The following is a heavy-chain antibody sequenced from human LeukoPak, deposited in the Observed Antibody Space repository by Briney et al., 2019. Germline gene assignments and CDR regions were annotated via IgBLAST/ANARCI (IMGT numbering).Heavy chain of an antibody. CDR3: AKDFVGTGNFRGGDY. D-gene: IGHD2-8*02. CDR1: GFTFSSYG. J-gene: IGHJ4*02. Sequence: GGSLRLSCAASGFTFSSYGMSWIRQAPGKGLEWVSSISRIGGSIYYADSVKGRFTISRDNSKNTLYLQMNSLRVEDTAVYYCAKDFVGTGNFRGGDYWGQGTLVTVSS. V-gene: IGHV3-23*01. CDR2: ISRIGGSI.